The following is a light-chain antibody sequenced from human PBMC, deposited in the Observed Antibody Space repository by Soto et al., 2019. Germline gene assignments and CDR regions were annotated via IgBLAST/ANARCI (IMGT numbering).Light chain of an antibody. Sequence: EIVLTQSPGTLSLSPGERATLSCRASQSVSSSYLAWYQQKPGQAPRLLIYGASSRATGIPDRFSGSGSGTDFSLTISRLEAEDFAVYYCPQYGSSPPWTVGQGTKVEIK. CDR3: PQYGSSPPWT. V-gene: IGKV3-20*01. CDR2: GAS. J-gene: IGKJ1*01. CDR1: QSVSSSY.